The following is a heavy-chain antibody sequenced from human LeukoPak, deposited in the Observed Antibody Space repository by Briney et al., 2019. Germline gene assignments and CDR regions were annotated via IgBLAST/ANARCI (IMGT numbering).Heavy chain of an antibody. V-gene: IGHV3-9*01. J-gene: IGHJ4*02. Sequence: GRSLRLSCAASGFTFDDYAMHWVRQAPGKGLEWVSGISWNSGSIGYADSVKGRFTISRDNAKNSLYLQMNSLRAEDTALYYCATGIAAAGTIFWGQGALVTVSS. D-gene: IGHD6-13*01. CDR3: ATGIAAAGTIF. CDR1: GFTFDDYA. CDR2: ISWNSGSI.